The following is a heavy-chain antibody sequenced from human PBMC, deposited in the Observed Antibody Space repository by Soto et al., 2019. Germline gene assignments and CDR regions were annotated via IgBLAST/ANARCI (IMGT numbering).Heavy chain of an antibody. Sequence: ASVKGSCKASGYTFTRYDVSWVRQATGQGLEWMGWMNPNSGNTGYTQKFQGRVTMTRNTSISTAYMELSSLRSEDTAVYYCARLGDYDYYYMDVWGKGTTVTVSS. CDR3: ARLGDYDYYYMDV. D-gene: IGHD3-16*01. V-gene: IGHV1-8*01. CDR1: GYTFTRYD. CDR2: MNPNSGNT. J-gene: IGHJ6*03.